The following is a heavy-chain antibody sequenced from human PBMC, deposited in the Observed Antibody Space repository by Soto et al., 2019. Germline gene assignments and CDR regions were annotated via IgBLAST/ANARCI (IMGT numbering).Heavy chain of an antibody. V-gene: IGHV1-69*13. CDR3: ARDLMAYCTNGVCYLGGLFDY. CDR2: IIPIFGTA. Sequence: SVKVSCKASGGTFSSYAISWVRQAPGQGLEWMGGIIPIFGTANYAQKFQGRVTITADESTSTAYMELSSLRSEDTAVYYCARDLMAYCTNGVCYLGGLFDYWGQGTLVTVSS. CDR1: GGTFSSYA. D-gene: IGHD2-8*01. J-gene: IGHJ4*02.